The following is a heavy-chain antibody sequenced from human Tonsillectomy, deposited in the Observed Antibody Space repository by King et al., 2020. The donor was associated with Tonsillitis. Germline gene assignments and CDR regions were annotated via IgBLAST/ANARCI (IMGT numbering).Heavy chain of an antibody. D-gene: IGHD3-10*01. CDR3: ARDDRDYYGFTRFQH. Sequence: VQLQESGPGLVKPSQTLSLTCTFSGGSISSGGYYWSWIRQHPGKGLEWIGYIYYSGSTYYNPSLKSRVTISVDTSKNQFSLKLSSVTAADTAVYYCARDDRDYYGFTRFQHWGQGTLVTVSS. CDR1: GGSISSGGYY. CDR2: IYYSGST. J-gene: IGHJ1*01. V-gene: IGHV4-31*03.